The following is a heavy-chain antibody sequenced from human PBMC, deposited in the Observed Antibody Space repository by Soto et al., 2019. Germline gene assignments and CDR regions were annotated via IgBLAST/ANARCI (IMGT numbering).Heavy chain of an antibody. D-gene: IGHD3-10*01. CDR1: GGSIRNYY. Sequence: QVQLQEPGPGLVKPSETLSLTCSVSGGSIRNYYWNWIRQPAGKGLEWIGRIYTSGNSDYNPSLKSRVTMSADTSKNQLSLRLSSVTAADSAVYYCARLWFGKPPGYLDYWGQGIRVTISS. CDR2: IYTSGNS. V-gene: IGHV4-4*07. CDR3: ARLWFGKPPGYLDY. J-gene: IGHJ4*02.